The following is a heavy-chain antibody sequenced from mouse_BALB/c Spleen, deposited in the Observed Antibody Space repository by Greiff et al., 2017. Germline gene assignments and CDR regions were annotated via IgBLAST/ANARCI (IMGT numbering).Heavy chain of an antibody. J-gene: IGHJ3*01. D-gene: IGHD2-3*01. Sequence: EVQLVESGGGLVKPGGSLKLSCAASGFTFSSYAMSWVRQSPEKRLEWVAEISSGGSYTYYPDTVTGRFTISRDNAKNTLYLEMSSLRSEDTAMYYCARDGGYDGYPFAYWGQGTLVTVSA. CDR1: GFTFSSYA. CDR2: ISSGGSYT. V-gene: IGHV5-9-4*01. CDR3: ARDGGYDGYPFAY.